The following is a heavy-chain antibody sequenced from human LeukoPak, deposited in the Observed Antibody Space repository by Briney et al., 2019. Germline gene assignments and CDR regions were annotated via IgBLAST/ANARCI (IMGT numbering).Heavy chain of an antibody. V-gene: IGHV1-46*01. Sequence: GASVKVSCKASGYTFTSYYMHWVRQAPGQGLEWMGVINPSGGSTSYAQKFQGRVTMTRDMSTSTVYMELSSLRSEDTAVYYCARSYYDSSGYSQGFDYWGQGTLVTVSS. CDR1: GYTFTSYY. CDR3: ARSYYDSSGYSQGFDY. CDR2: INPSGGST. D-gene: IGHD3-22*01. J-gene: IGHJ4*02.